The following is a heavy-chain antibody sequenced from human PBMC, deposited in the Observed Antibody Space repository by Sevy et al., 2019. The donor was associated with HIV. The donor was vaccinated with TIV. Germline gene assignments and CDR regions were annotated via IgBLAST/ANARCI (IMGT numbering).Heavy chain of an antibody. V-gene: IGHV4-59*01. CDR2: MHYSGST. D-gene: IGHD6-19*01. J-gene: IGHJ4*02. CDR3: ARAARVAVAGIYYFDI. Sequence: SETLSLTCTVSGGSIGSYYWSWIRQPPGKGLEWIAYMHYSGSTNHNPSLKSGVTVSLDTSKNRFSVQLTSVTAADTAGYYCARAARVAVAGIYYFDIWGQGTLVTVSS. CDR1: GGSIGSYY.